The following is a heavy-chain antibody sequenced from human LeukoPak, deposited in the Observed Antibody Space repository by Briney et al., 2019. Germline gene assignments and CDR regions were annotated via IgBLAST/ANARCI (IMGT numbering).Heavy chain of an antibody. CDR1: GGTFSSYT. V-gene: IGHV1-69*02. CDR2: IIPILGIA. CDR3: AKTAERGYSDY. Sequence: SVKVSCKASGGTFSSYTISWVRQAPGQGLEWMGRIIPILGIANYAQKFQGRATITADKSTSTAYMELSSLRSEDTAVYYCAKTAERGYSDYWGQGTLVTVSS. D-gene: IGHD5-18*01. J-gene: IGHJ4*02.